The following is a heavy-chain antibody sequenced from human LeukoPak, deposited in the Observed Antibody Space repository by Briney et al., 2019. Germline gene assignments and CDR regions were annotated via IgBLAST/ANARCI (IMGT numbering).Heavy chain of an antibody. CDR2: ISSSSSYI. D-gene: IGHD1-26*01. J-gene: IGHJ4*02. V-gene: IGHV3-21*01. CDR3: ASREVGATPFDY. CDR1: GFTFSSYS. Sequence: PGGSLRLSCAASGFTFSSYSMNWVRQAPGKGLEWVSSISSSSSYIYYADSVKGRFTISRDNAKNSLYLQMNSLRAEDTAVYYCASREVGATPFDYWGQGTLVTVSS.